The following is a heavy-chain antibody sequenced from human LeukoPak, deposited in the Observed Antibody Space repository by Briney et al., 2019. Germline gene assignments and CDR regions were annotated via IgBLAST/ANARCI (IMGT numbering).Heavy chain of an antibody. V-gene: IGHV4-34*01. J-gene: IGHJ4*02. D-gene: IGHD3-22*01. CDR2: NNHSGST. Sequence: SDTLSLTSAVYGGSFSGYHWSWIRQPPGKGLEWIGENNHSGSTNYNPSLKSRVTISVDTSKNQFSLKLSSVTAADTAVYYCARAKGYYDSSGYYYSYFDYWGQGTLVTVSS. CDR3: ARAKGYYDSSGYYYSYFDY. CDR1: GGSFSGYH.